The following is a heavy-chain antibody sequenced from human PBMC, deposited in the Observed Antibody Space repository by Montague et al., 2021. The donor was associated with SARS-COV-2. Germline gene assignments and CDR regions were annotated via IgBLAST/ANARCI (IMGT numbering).Heavy chain of an antibody. V-gene: IGHV4-39*01. CDR1: GGSISSSSYY. J-gene: IGHJ3*02. D-gene: IGHD6-19*01. CDR2: IYYSGST. CDR3: ARQENSSGWFKPDAFDI. Sequence: SETLSLTCTVSGGSISSSSYYWGWIRQPPGKGLEWTGSIYYSGSTYYNPSLKSRVTISVDMSKNQFSLKLSSVTAADTAVYYCARQENSSGWFKPDAFDIWGQGTMVTVSS.